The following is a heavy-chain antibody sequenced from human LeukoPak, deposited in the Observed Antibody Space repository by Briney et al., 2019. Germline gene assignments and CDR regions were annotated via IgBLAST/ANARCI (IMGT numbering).Heavy chain of an antibody. Sequence: GGSLRLSCAASGFTVSSNYMSWVRQAPGKGLEWVSVIYSGGSTYYADSVKGRFTISRDNSKNTLYLQMNSLRAEDKAVYYCARDKNYDILTGQAGTLPYYYGMDVWGQGTTVTVSS. CDR1: GFTVSSNY. CDR3: ARDKNYDILTGQAGTLPYYYGMDV. J-gene: IGHJ6*02. CDR2: IYSGGST. V-gene: IGHV3-66*01. D-gene: IGHD3-9*01.